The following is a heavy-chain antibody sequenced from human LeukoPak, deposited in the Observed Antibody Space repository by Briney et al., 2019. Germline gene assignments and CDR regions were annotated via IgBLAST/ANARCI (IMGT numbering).Heavy chain of an antibody. CDR1: GFTFSSYA. CDR3: ARDRNRIVVPAAMPPRPTYYYYGMDV. J-gene: IGHJ6*02. Sequence: GSLRLSCAASGFTFSSYAMNWVRQAPGKGLEWVSVLSGSGGSTVYADSVKGRFTISRDNPKNTLYLQMSSLRVDDTAVYYCARDRNRIVVPAAMPPRPTYYYYGMDVWGQGTTVTVSS. CDR2: LSGSGGST. V-gene: IGHV3-23*01. D-gene: IGHD2-2*01.